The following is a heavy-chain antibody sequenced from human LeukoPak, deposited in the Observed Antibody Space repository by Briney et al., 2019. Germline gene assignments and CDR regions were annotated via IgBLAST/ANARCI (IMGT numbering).Heavy chain of an antibody. J-gene: IGHJ5*02. CDR3: ARAGAAGPKGPRFDP. CDR1: GFTFSSYS. CDR2: ISSSSSYI. Sequence: PGGSLRLSCAASGFTFSSYSMNWVRQAPGKGLEWVSSISSSSSYIYYADSVKGRFTISRDNAKNSLYLQMNSLRAEDTAVYYCARAGAAGPKGPRFDPWGQGTLVTVSS. V-gene: IGHV3-21*01. D-gene: IGHD6-13*01.